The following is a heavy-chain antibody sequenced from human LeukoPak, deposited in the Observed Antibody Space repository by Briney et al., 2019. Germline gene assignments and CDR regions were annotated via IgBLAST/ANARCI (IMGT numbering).Heavy chain of an antibody. Sequence: GGSLRLSCAASGFTVNSNYMSWVRQAPGKGLEWVSVVYSGDRTYYADSVKGRFTISRDDSTNTLYLLMNSLRAEDTAVYYCARDFGRNGDFHAFDIWGQGTMVTVSS. V-gene: IGHV3-66*01. J-gene: IGHJ3*02. CDR3: ARDFGRNGDFHAFDI. D-gene: IGHD4-17*01. CDR2: VYSGDRT. CDR1: GFTVNSNY.